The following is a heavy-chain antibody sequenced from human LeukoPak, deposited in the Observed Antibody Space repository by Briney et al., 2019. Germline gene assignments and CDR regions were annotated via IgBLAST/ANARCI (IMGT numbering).Heavy chain of an antibody. CDR3: AKASTVLKPIDS. CDR2: IGSRT. D-gene: IGHD1-14*01. CDR1: GFTFSTYA. J-gene: IGHJ4*02. Sequence: GGSLRLSCAASGFTFSTYAMNWVRQAPGKGLEWASAIGSRTYYADSVQGRFTISRDNSKNTLYLQMNSERAGDTAIYYCAKASTVLKPIDSWGQGTLVTVSS. V-gene: IGHV3-23*01.